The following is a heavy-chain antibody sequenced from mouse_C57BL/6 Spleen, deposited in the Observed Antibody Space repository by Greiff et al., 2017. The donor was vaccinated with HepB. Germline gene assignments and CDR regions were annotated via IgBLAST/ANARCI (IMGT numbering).Heavy chain of an antibody. J-gene: IGHJ1*03. Sequence: QVQLQQPGAELVKPGASVKMSCKASGYTFTSYWITWVKQRPGQGLEWIGDIYPGSGSTNYNEKFKSKATLTVDTSSSTAYMQLSSLTSEDSAVDYCARSRSSYWYFDVWGTGTTVTVSS. D-gene: IGHD1-1*01. V-gene: IGHV1-55*01. CDR3: ARSRSSYWYFDV. CDR1: GYTFTSYW. CDR2: IYPGSGST.